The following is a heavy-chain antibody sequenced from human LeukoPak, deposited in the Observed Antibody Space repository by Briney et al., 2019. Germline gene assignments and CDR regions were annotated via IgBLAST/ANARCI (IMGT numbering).Heavy chain of an antibody. J-gene: IGHJ4*02. D-gene: IGHD3-9*01. CDR3: ARGYYDILTGYYPFDY. V-gene: IGHV6-1*01. CDR1: GDSVSSSSAV. Sequence: SQTLSLTCAISGDSVSSSSAVWNWIRQSPSRGLEWLGRTYYRSKWYNDYAVSVKSRITINPETSKNQSSLQLNSVTPEDTAVYYCARGYYDILTGYYPFDYWGQGTLVTVSS. CDR2: TYYRSKWYN.